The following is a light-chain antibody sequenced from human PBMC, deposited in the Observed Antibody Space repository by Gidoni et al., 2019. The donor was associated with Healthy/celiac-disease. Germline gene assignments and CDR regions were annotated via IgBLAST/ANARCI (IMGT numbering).Light chain of an antibody. CDR1: QSISSY. J-gene: IGKJ2*01. Sequence: DIQMTQSPSSLSASVGDRVTITCRAIQSISSYLNWYQQKPGKAPKLLIYAASSLQSGVPSRFSGSGSGTDFTLTISSLQPEDFATYYCQQSYSTLYTFXQXTKLEIK. CDR2: AAS. CDR3: QQSYSTLYT. V-gene: IGKV1-39*01.